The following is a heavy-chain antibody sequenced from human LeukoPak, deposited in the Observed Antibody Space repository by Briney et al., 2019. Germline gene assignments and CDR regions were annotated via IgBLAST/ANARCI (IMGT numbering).Heavy chain of an antibody. D-gene: IGHD3-22*01. J-gene: IGHJ4*02. CDR3: ARERNYYDSSGYYSWI. CDR1: GFTFSSYW. V-gene: IGHV3-7*01. Sequence: GGSLRLSCAASGFTFSSYWMSWVRQAPGKGLEWVANIKQDGSDIDYVDSVKGRFTISRDNAKNSLYLQMNSLRAEDTAVYYCARERNYYDSSGYYSWIWGQGTLVTVSS. CDR2: IKQDGSDI.